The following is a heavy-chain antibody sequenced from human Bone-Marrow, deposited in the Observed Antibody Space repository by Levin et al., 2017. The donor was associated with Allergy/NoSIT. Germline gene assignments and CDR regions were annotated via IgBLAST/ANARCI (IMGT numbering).Heavy chain of an antibody. CDR1: GLVFRNYS. Sequence: AGGSLRLSCADSGLVFRNYSMSWVRQAPGKGLEWISYISSTTPYVYYADLVQGRFTISRDNAKNSVDLQMDSLRVEDTALYYCARTYSVLSSAVFDLRAQGVRVTVSS. V-gene: IGHV3-21*01. D-gene: IGHD4-11*01. CDR2: ISSTTPYV. J-gene: IGHJ4*02. CDR3: ARTYSVLSSAVFDL.